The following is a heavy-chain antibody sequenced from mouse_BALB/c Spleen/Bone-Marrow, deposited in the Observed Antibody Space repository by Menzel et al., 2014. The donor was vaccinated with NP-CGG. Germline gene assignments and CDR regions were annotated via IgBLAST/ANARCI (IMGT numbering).Heavy chain of an antibody. CDR3: ASLYFYGSSYYTMDY. CDR1: GFTFSSYA. CDR2: ISSGGST. Sequence: EVQVVESGGGLVKPGGSLKLSFAASGFTFSSYAMSWVRQTPEKRLEWVASISSGGSTYYPDSVKGRFTISRDNARNILYLQMSSLRSEDTAMYYCASLYFYGSSYYTMDYWGQGTSVTVSS. V-gene: IGHV5-6-5*01. J-gene: IGHJ4*01. D-gene: IGHD1-1*01.